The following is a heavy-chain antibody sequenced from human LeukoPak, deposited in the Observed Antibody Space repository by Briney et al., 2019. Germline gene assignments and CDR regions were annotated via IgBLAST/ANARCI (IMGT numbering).Heavy chain of an antibody. D-gene: IGHD3-3*01. J-gene: IGHJ4*02. CDR2: IIPIFGTA. CDR3: AREDYDFWSGYHLPTAGLDY. Sequence: ASVKVSCKASGGTFSSYAISWVRQAPGQGLEWMGRIIPIFGTANYAQKFQGRVTITTDESMSTAYMELSSLRSEDTAVYYCAREDYDFWSGYHLPTAGLDYWGQGTLVTVSS. V-gene: IGHV1-69*05. CDR1: GGTFSSYA.